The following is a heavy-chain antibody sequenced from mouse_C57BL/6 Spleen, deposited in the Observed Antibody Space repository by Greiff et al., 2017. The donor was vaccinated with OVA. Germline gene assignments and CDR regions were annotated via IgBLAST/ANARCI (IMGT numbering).Heavy chain of an antibody. Sequence: QVQLQQSGAELVKPGASVKISCKASGYAFSSYWMNWVKQRPGKGLEWIGQIYPGDGDTNYNGKFNGKATLTADKSTSAAYMQLSSLTSNYSAVYFSTRSACNYGMDYWGQGTSLTVSS. CDR1: GYAFSSYW. CDR3: TRSACNYGMDY. V-gene: IGHV1-80*01. CDR2: IYPGDGDT. J-gene: IGHJ4*01.